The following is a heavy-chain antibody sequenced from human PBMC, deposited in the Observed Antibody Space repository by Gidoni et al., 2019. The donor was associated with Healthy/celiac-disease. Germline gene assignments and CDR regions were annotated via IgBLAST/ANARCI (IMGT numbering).Heavy chain of an antibody. D-gene: IGHD6-19*01. J-gene: IGHJ6*02. CDR2: IYYSGST. Sequence: QVQLQESGPGLVTPSETLSLTCTVSGGSLSSYYWSWIRQPPGKGLEWIGYIYYSGSTNYNPSLKSGVTISVDTTKNQYSLKLSSVTAAETAVYDGARESPIAVAGTGYVHNGMDVWGQGTTVTVSS. CDR3: ARESPIAVAGTGYVHNGMDV. CDR1: GGSLSSYY. V-gene: IGHV4-59*01.